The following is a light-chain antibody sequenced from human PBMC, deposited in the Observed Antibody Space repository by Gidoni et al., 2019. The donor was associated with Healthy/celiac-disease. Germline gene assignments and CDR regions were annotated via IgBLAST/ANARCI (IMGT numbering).Light chain of an antibody. Sequence: DIQMTQSPSSLSASVGDRVTITCRASQGIRSYLNWYQQKPGKAPKLLIYAASSLQSGVPSRFSGSGSGTDFTLTISSLQPEDFATYYCQQSYSTPITCGQGTRLEIK. CDR3: QQSYSTPIT. V-gene: IGKV1-39*01. J-gene: IGKJ5*01. CDR2: AAS. CDR1: QGIRSY.